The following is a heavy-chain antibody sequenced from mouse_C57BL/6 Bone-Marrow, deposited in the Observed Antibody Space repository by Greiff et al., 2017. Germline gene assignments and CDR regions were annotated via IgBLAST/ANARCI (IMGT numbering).Heavy chain of an antibody. V-gene: IGHV5-4*01. J-gene: IGHJ4*01. Sequence: EVQRVESGGGFVKPGGSLKLSCAASGFTFSSYAMSWVRQTPEKRLAWVATISAGGSYTYYPDNVKGRFTISRDNAKNNLYLKMSHLKYEDTAMYDCARHYDYDVYAMDYWGQGTSVTVSS. CDR2: ISAGGSYT. D-gene: IGHD2-4*01. CDR1: GFTFSSYA. CDR3: ARHYDYDVYAMDY.